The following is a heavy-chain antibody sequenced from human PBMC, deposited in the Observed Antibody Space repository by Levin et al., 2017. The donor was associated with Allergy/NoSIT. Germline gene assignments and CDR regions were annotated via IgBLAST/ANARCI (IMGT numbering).Heavy chain of an antibody. D-gene: IGHD6-13*01. CDR2: IYYSGST. Sequence: GSLRLSCTVSGGSISSSSYYWGWIRQPPGKGLEWIGSIYYSGSTYYNPSLKSRVTISVDTSKNQFSLKLSSVTAADTAVYYCARSAAAGDVAYWGQGTLVTVSS. J-gene: IGHJ4*02. V-gene: IGHV4-39*01. CDR1: GGSISSSSYY. CDR3: ARSAAAGDVAY.